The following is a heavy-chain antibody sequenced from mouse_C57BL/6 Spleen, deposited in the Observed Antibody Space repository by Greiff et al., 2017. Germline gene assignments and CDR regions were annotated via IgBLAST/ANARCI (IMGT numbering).Heavy chain of an antibody. CDR1: GYTFTDYY. J-gene: IGHJ3*01. CDR2: INPNNGGT. Sequence: EVQLQQSGPELVKPGASVKISCKASGYTFTDYYMNWVKQSHGKSLEWIGDINPNNGGTSYNQKFKGKATLTVDKSSSTAYMELRSLTSEDSAVYYCARSDYGSTWFAYWGQGTLVTVSA. D-gene: IGHD1-1*01. V-gene: IGHV1-26*01. CDR3: ARSDYGSTWFAY.